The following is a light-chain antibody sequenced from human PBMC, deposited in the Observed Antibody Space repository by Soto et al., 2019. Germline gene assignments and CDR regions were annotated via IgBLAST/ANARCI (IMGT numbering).Light chain of an antibody. CDR2: DAS. CDR3: QQYHSYSLT. V-gene: IGKV1-5*01. CDR1: QSVSNW. J-gene: IGKJ1*01. Sequence: DIQMTQSPSTLSASVGDRVTITCRASQSVSNWLAWYQQKPGKAPELLIYDASSLESGVPSRFSGSGSGTEFTLTLSGLQPDDFATYFCQQYHSYSLTFGQGTKVEI.